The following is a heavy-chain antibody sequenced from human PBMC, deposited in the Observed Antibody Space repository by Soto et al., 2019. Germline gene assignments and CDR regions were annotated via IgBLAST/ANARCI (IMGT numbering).Heavy chain of an antibody. Sequence: GGSLRLSCAASGFTFSSYAMSWIRQAPGKGLEWVSYISSSGSTIYYADSVKGRFTISRDNSKNTLYLQMNSLRAEDTAVYYCARDIVATIFFSYYYGMDVWGQGTTVTVSS. CDR3: ARDIVATIFFSYYYGMDV. V-gene: IGHV3-48*01. CDR1: GFTFSSYA. J-gene: IGHJ6*02. CDR2: ISSSGSTI. D-gene: IGHD5-12*01.